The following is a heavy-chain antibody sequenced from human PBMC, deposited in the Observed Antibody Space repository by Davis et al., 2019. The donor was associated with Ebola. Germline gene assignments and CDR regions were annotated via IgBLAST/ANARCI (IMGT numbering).Heavy chain of an antibody. CDR3: AKWPVAYGGNPESY. CDR2: IRYDGSNK. Sequence: PGGSLRLSCAASGFTFSSYGMHWVRQAPGKGLEWVAFIRYDGSNKYYADSVKGRFTISRDNSKNTLYLQMNSLRAEDTAVYYCAKWPVAYGGNPESYWGQGTLVTVSS. D-gene: IGHD4-23*01. J-gene: IGHJ4*02. CDR1: GFTFSSYG. V-gene: IGHV3-30*02.